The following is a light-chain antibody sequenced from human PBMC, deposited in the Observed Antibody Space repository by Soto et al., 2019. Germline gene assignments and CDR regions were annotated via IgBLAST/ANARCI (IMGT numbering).Light chain of an antibody. Sequence: DVVMTQSPLSLPVTLGQPASISCRSSQSLAYSDGNTYLNWFQQRPGQSPRRLLYQVSNRDSGVADRFTGSESGTDFTLKISRVEAEDVGVYYCVQGTHWPQYSFGQGTKLEIK. V-gene: IGKV2-30*01. CDR2: QVS. CDR1: QSLAYSDGNTY. CDR3: VQGTHWPQYS. J-gene: IGKJ2*03.